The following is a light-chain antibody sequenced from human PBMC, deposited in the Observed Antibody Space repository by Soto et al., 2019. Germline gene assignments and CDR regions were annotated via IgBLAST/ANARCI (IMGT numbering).Light chain of an antibody. CDR3: QQYGNSPIT. V-gene: IGKV3-20*01. CDR1: QTVSSNY. J-gene: IGKJ5*01. Sequence: EVVLTQSPVTLSLSPGERATLSCRASQTVSSNYLAWCQQRPGQAPRLLISGASSRATGIPDRFSGSGSGTDFTLTVSRLEPEDFALYYCQQYGNSPITFGQGTRLEIK. CDR2: GAS.